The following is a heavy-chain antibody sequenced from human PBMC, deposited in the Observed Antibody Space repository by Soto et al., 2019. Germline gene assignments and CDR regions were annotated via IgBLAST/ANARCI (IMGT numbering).Heavy chain of an antibody. J-gene: IGHJ4*02. CDR2: ISGSGGST. Sequence: PGGSLRLSCAASGFTFSSYAMSWVRQAPGKGLEWVSAISGSGGSTYYADSVKGRFTISRDNPKNTLYLQMNSLRAEDTAVYYCAKPPVPGYSSSWYPRYFDYWGQGTLVTVSS. CDR3: AKPPVPGYSSSWYPRYFDY. V-gene: IGHV3-23*01. CDR1: GFTFSSYA. D-gene: IGHD6-13*01.